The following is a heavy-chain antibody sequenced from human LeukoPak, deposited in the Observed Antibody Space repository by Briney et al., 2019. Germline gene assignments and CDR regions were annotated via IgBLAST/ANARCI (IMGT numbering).Heavy chain of an antibody. J-gene: IGHJ4*02. D-gene: IGHD3-22*01. CDR1: GFTFSSYA. V-gene: IGHV3-23*01. CDR3: AKTYYYDSSGYFFDY. Sequence: GGSLRLSCAVSGFTFSSYAMSWVRQAPGKGLEWVSAISGSGGSTYYADSVKGRFTISRDNSKNTLYLQMNSLRAEDTAVYYCAKTYYYDSSGYFFDYWGQGTLVTVSS. CDR2: ISGSGGST.